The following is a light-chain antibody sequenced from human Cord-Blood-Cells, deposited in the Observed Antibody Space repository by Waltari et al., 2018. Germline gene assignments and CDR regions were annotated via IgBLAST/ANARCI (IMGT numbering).Light chain of an antibody. CDR2: EVS. CDR1: SRDVGSYNL. V-gene: IGLV2-23*02. Sequence: QSALTQPASASGSPGQSITLSCTGTSRDVGSYNLVSWYQQHPGKAPKLMIYEVSKRPSGVSNRFSGSKSGNTASLTISGLQAEDEADYYCCSYAGSSTYVFGTGTKVTVL. CDR3: CSYAGSSTYV. J-gene: IGLJ1*01.